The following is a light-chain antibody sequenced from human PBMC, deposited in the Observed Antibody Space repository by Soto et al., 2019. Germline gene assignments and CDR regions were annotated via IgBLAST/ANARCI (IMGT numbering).Light chain of an antibody. CDR2: AAS. CDR1: QGISSY. V-gene: IGKV1-9*01. CDR3: QQLNSYPPYT. J-gene: IGKJ2*01. Sequence: DIQLTQSPSFLSASVGDTVTITCRAIQGISSYLAWYQQKPGKAPKLLIYAASTLQSGVPSRFSGSGSGTEFTLAISSLQPEDFATYYCQQLNSYPPYTFGQGTKLEIK.